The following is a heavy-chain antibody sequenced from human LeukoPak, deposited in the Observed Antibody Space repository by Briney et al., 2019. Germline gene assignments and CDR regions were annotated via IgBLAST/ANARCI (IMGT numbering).Heavy chain of an antibody. V-gene: IGHV4-34*01. Sequence: PSETLSLTCAVYGGSFSGYYWSWIRQPPGKGLEWIGEINHSGSTNYNPSLKSRVTMSVDTSKNQFSLKLSSVTAADTAVYYCARSNYVWGSYRPRKSDAFDIWGQGTMVTVSS. D-gene: IGHD3-16*02. CDR1: GGSFSGYY. CDR3: ARSNYVWGSYRPRKSDAFDI. CDR2: INHSGST. J-gene: IGHJ3*02.